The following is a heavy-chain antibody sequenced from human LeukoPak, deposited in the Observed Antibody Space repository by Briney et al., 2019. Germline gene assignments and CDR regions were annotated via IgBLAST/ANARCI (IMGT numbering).Heavy chain of an antibody. J-gene: IGHJ4*02. V-gene: IGHV4-4*02. D-gene: IGHD4-17*01. CDR3: ARGIAGYGDPWYFDY. Sequence: SGTLSLTCAVSGGSISSSNWWSWVRQPPGKGLEWIGEIYHSGSTNYNPSLKSRVTISVDKSKNQFSLKLSSVTAADTAVYYCARGIAGYGDPWYFDYWGQGTLVTASS. CDR1: GGSISSSNW. CDR2: IYHSGST.